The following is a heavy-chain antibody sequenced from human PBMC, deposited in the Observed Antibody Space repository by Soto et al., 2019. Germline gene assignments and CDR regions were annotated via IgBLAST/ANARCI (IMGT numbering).Heavy chain of an antibody. Sequence: QVQLVQSGAEVKKPGASVTVSCKASGYTFTSYGISWVRQAPGQGLEWMGWISAYNGNTKYVQKFQGRVTMTTDTSTSTAYMELRSLRSDDTAVDYCARDAASGRNDYWGQGTLVTVAS. V-gene: IGHV1-18*01. CDR3: ARDAASGRNDY. CDR2: ISAYNGNT. J-gene: IGHJ4*02. D-gene: IGHD6-13*01. CDR1: GYTFTSYG.